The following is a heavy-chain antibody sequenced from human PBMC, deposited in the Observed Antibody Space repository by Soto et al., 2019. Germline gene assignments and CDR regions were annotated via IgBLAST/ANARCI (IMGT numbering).Heavy chain of an antibody. CDR3: ARHSGYSNSNFYYYAMDA. D-gene: IGHD4-4*01. CDR1: GFTFSDYE. Sequence: GGSLRLSCAVSGFTFSDYEMNWVRQAPGKGLEWVSYISHSGSVINYADSVKGRFTISRDKANDSLYLKMNGLRAEDTAVYYCARHSGYSNSNFYYYAMDAWGQGTTVTVSS. V-gene: IGHV3-48*03. J-gene: IGHJ6*02. CDR2: ISHSGSVI.